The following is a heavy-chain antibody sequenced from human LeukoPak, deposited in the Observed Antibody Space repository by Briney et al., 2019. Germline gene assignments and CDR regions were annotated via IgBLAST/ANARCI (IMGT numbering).Heavy chain of an antibody. CDR1: GFTFSNYW. J-gene: IGHJ1*01. CDR3: ARDPYTHSWPEYFQH. V-gene: IGHV3-7*04. D-gene: IGHD3-16*01. CDR2: MKQDGSEK. Sequence: PGGSLRLSCALSGFTFSNYWMSWVRMAQRKGMEWVANMKQDGSEKNYVDSVNGRRTTSTDNTPNSLYLQMTSLRAEDTAVYYCARDPYTHSWPEYFQHWGQGTLVTVSS.